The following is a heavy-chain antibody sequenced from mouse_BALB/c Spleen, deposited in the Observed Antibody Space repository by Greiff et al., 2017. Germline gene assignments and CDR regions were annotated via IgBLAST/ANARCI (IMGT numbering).Heavy chain of an antibody. CDR2: IYPGDGDT. V-gene: IGHV1-80*01. CDR3: ARGLLLRSYWYFDV. D-gene: IGHD1-1*01. CDR1: GYAFSSYW. J-gene: IGHJ1*01. Sequence: QVQLQQSGAELVRPGSSVKISCKASGYAFSSYWMNWVKQRPGQGLEWIGQIYPGDGDTNYNGKFKGKATLTADKSSSTAYMQLSSLTSEDSAVYFCARGLLLRSYWYFDVWGAGTTVTVSS.